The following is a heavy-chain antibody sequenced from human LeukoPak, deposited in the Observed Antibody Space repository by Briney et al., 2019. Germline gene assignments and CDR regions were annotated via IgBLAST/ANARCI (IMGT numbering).Heavy chain of an antibody. CDR1: GGSISYNY. J-gene: IGHJ4*02. Sequence: SETLSLTCTVSGGSISYNYWSWIRQPPGKGLEWIGYIYYTGTTNYNPSLKSRVTISVGTSKNHFSLKLYSVTAADTAVYYCARHTSYGGNSAFGDWGQGTLVTVSS. CDR3: ARHTSYGGNSAFGD. CDR2: IYYTGTT. V-gene: IGHV4-59*08. D-gene: IGHD4-23*01.